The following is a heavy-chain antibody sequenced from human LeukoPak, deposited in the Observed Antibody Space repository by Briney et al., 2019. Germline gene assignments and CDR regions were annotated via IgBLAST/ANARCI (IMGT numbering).Heavy chain of an antibody. Sequence: SETLSLTCTVSGGSISSGSYYWSWIRQPAGKGLEWIGRIYTSGITNYNPSLKSRITISVDTSKNQFSLKLSSVTAADTAVYYCARMGIAAAGTAPDAFDIWGQGTMVTVSS. J-gene: IGHJ3*02. D-gene: IGHD6-13*01. CDR3: ARMGIAAAGTAPDAFDI. CDR1: GGSISSGSYY. CDR2: IYTSGIT. V-gene: IGHV4-61*02.